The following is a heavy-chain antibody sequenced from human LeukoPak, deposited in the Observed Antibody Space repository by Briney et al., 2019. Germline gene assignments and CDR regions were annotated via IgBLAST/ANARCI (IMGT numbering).Heavy chain of an antibody. CDR3: AKGYCSSTSCSDAFDI. V-gene: IGHV1-18*01. CDR1: GYTFTNYG. D-gene: IGHD2-2*01. Sequence: ASVKVSCKASGYTFTNYGISWVRQAPGQGLEWMGWISAYNGNTNYAQRLQGRVTMTTDTSTNTAYMELTSLRSEDTAVYYCAKGYCSSTSCSDAFDIWGQGTMVTVSP. CDR2: ISAYNGNT. J-gene: IGHJ3*02.